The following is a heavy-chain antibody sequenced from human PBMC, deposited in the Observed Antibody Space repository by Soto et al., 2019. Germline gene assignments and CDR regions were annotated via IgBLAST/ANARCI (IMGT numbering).Heavy chain of an antibody. CDR2: IYYSGST. D-gene: IGHD6-19*01. CDR3: ARRAVAGSYYFEY. J-gene: IGHJ4*02. Sequence: PSETLSLTCTVSGGSISSYYWSLIRQPPGKGLEWIGYIYYSGSTNYNPSLKSRVTISVDTSKNQFSLKLSSVTAADTAVYYCARRAVAGSYYFEYCGQGSLVTVSS. CDR1: GGSISSYY. V-gene: IGHV4-59*01.